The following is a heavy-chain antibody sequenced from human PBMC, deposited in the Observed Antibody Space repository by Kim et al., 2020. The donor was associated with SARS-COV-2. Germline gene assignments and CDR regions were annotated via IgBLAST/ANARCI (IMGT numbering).Heavy chain of an antibody. J-gene: IGHJ6*01. CDR1: GDSLNNFA. D-gene: IGHD3-10*01. CDR3: ARADDGSGSYTPVYYY. V-gene: IGHV1-69*13. Sequence: SVKVSCKASGDSLNNFAISWVRQAPGRGLEWMGAIIPIFDTATYAQNFQGRLTITADESTSSAHMELSSLRSDDTAVYYCARADDGSGSYTPVYYY. CDR2: IIPIFDTA.